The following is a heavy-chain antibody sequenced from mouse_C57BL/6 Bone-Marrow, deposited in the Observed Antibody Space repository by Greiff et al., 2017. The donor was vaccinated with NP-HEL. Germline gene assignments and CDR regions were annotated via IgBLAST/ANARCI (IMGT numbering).Heavy chain of an antibody. CDR2: ISYDGSN. D-gene: IGHD1-1*01. Sequence: EVQLQQSGPGLVKPSQSLSLTCSVTGYSITSGYYWNWIRQFPGNKLEWMGYISYDGSNNYNPSLKNRISITRDTSKNQFFLKLNSVTTEDTATYYCARDPTTSAYWGQGTLVTVSA. CDR1: GYSITSGYY. J-gene: IGHJ3*01. CDR3: ARDPTTSAY. V-gene: IGHV3-6*01.